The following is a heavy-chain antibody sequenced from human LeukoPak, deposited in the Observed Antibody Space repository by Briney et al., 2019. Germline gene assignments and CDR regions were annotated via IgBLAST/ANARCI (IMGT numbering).Heavy chain of an antibody. V-gene: IGHV3-30-3*01. CDR1: GFTFSSYA. CDR2: ISYDGSNK. J-gene: IGHJ4*02. CDR3: AREGGSATAP. Sequence: PGGSLRLSCAASGFTFSSYAMHWVRQAPGKGLEWVAVISYDGSNKYYADSVKGRFTISRDNSKNTLYLQMNSLRAEDTAVYYCAREGGSATAPWGQGTLVTVSS. D-gene: IGHD1-26*01.